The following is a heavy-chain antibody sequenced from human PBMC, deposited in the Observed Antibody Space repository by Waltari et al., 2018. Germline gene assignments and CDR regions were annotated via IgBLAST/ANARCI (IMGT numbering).Heavy chain of an antibody. CDR3: AKLGGYSLNGLDV. D-gene: IGHD2-21*01. J-gene: IGHJ6*02. V-gene: IGHV3-23*01. CDR2: ISGGGIST. Sequence: EVQLLDSGGDSVQPGGSLSLSCAASGFMFSAYAMSWVRRAPGKGVEWVAGISGGGISTYYADSVKGRFSVSRDNSNKTLFLEMRSLRAEDTAVYYCAKLGGYSLNGLDVWGQGTTVTVS. CDR1: GFMFSAYA.